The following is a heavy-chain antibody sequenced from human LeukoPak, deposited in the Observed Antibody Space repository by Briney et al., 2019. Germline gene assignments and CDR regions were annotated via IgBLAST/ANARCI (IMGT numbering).Heavy chain of an antibody. Sequence: PSETLSLTCTVSGGSISSYYWSWIRQPPGKGLEWIGYIYYRGSTNYNPSLKSRVTILLDTSKNQFSLRLNSVTAADTAVYFCARGGYDTSGRYFDYWGQGTLVTVSS. CDR1: GGSISSYY. CDR2: IYYRGST. CDR3: ARGGYDTSGRYFDY. V-gene: IGHV4-59*01. J-gene: IGHJ4*02. D-gene: IGHD3-22*01.